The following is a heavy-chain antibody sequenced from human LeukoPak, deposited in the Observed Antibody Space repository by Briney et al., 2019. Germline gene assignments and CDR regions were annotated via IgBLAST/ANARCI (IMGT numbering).Heavy chain of an antibody. V-gene: IGHV1-69*04. CDR1: GGTFSSYA. J-gene: IGHJ6*02. CDR3: ARAVVMVTAISSSGHYYYVMDV. D-gene: IGHD2-15*01. Sequence: SVKVSCKASGGTFSSYAIGWVRQAPGQGLEWMGRIIPSLGIANYAHKFQGRVTITADKSTSTAYMELSSLRFEDTAVYYCARAVVMVTAISSSGHYYYVMDVWGQGTTVTVSS. CDR2: IIPSLGIA.